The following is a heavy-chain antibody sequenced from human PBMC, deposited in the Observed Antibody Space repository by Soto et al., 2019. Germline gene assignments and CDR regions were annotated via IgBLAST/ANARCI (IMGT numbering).Heavy chain of an antibody. CDR2: ISYDGSNK. Sequence: GGSLRLSCAASGFTFSSYAMHWVRQAPGKGLEWVAVISYDGSNKYYADSVKGRFTISRDNSKNTLYLQMNSLRAEDTAVHYCARQGYDSSGYYPFDYWGQGTLVTVSS. J-gene: IGHJ4*02. V-gene: IGHV3-30-3*01. CDR1: GFTFSSYA. CDR3: ARQGYDSSGYYPFDY. D-gene: IGHD3-22*01.